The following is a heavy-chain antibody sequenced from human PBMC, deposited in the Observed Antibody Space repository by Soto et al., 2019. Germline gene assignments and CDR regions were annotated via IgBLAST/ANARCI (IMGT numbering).Heavy chain of an antibody. V-gene: IGHV3-23*01. Sequence: EVQLLESGGTLIQPGGSLRLSCVASGFTFSNYAMGWVRQAPERGLEWVSAISASGSSTYYADSIKGRFTLSRDNSQNTLYLHLNSLRDEDTALYYCAKVFGSSGYFPEYWGQGALVTVSS. CDR2: ISASGSST. J-gene: IGHJ4*02. CDR1: GFTFSNYA. D-gene: IGHD3-22*01. CDR3: AKVFGSSGYFPEY.